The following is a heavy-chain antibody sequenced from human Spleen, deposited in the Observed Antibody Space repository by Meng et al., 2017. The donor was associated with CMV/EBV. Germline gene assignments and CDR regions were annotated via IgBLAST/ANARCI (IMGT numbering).Heavy chain of an antibody. CDR2: INRNSGGT. J-gene: IGHJ4*02. D-gene: IGHD3-16*01. CDR3: VKDLTGGARPDY. Sequence: ASVKVSCKASGYTFTGYYMHWVRQAPGQGLEWMGWINRNSGGTNYAQRFQGRVTITRDTSISTAYMELSRLRSDDTAVYYCVKDLTGGARPDYWGQGTLVTVSS. CDR1: GYTFTGYY. V-gene: IGHV1-2*02.